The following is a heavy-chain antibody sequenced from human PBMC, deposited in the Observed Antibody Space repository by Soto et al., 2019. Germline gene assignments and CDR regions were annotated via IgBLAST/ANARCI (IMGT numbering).Heavy chain of an antibody. CDR1: GYTFTSYY. Sequence: ASVKVSCKASGYTFTSYYMHWVRQAPGQGLEWMGIINPSGGSTSYAQKFQGRVTMTRDTSTSTVYMELNSLRAEDTAVYYCARDPAGDYDSSGYWGQGTLVTVSS. CDR3: ARDPAGDYDSSGY. D-gene: IGHD3-22*01. CDR2: INPSGGST. V-gene: IGHV1-46*01. J-gene: IGHJ4*02.